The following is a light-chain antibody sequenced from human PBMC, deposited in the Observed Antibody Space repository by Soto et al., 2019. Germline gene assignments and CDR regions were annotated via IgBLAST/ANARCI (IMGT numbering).Light chain of an antibody. CDR3: LQHHNYPFT. Sequence: AIQMTQSPPSLSASVGDRVTITCRASQGIRSDLGWYQQKPGKAPKLLIYAAHHLPSAVPSRFSGSGSGTDFTLTISSLQPEDLAIYYCLQHHNYPFTCGPGTKVDIK. V-gene: IGKV1-6*01. J-gene: IGKJ3*01. CDR1: QGIRSD. CDR2: AAH.